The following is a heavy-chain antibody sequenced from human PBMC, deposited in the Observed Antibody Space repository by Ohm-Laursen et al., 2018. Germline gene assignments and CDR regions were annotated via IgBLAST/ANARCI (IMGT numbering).Heavy chain of an antibody. CDR2: INANGDKT. Sequence: GSLRLSCTASGFIFDNHAMSWVRQAPGKGLEWVSGINANGDKTYTSDSVKGRFTISRDNSKATLYLQMNSLRAEDTAAYYCAKKNSVGTMVRGGLDFWGQGTLVTVSS. D-gene: IGHD3-10*01. CDR1: GFIFDNHA. V-gene: IGHV3-23*01. CDR3: AKKNSVGTMVRGGLDF. J-gene: IGHJ4*02.